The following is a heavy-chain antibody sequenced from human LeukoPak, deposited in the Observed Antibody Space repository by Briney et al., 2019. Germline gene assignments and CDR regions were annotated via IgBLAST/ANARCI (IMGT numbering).Heavy chain of an antibody. Sequence: SETLSLTCTVSGYSISSGSYYWSWIRQPAGKGLEWIGRIYTSGSTNYNPSLKSRVTISVDTSKNQFSLKLSSVTAADTAVYYCAREPNYYDSSGYWKDAFDIWGKGTTVTVSS. V-gene: IGHV4-61*02. CDR1: GYSISSGSYY. CDR3: AREPNYYDSSGYWKDAFDI. D-gene: IGHD3-22*01. J-gene: IGHJ3*02. CDR2: IYTSGST.